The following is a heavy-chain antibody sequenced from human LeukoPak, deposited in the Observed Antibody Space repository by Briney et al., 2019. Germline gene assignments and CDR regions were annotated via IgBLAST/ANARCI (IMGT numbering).Heavy chain of an antibody. Sequence: GGSLRLSCAASGFTFSTYWMHWVRQAPGKGLVWVTRLSTDGTTTVYADSVKGRFIISRDNVKNILYLQVSSLRAEDTAVYYCARQVIPDNALDIWGQGTMVTVSS. CDR3: ARQVIPDNALDI. J-gene: IGHJ3*02. V-gene: IGHV3-74*01. CDR1: GFTFSTYW. D-gene: IGHD2-2*01. CDR2: LSTDGTTT.